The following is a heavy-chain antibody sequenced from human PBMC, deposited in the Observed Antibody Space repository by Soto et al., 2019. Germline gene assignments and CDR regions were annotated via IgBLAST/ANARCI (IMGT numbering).Heavy chain of an antibody. CDR1: GDSVSSVGFH. D-gene: IGHD2-21*01. V-gene: IGHV4-30-4*01. CDR3: ARDWIAGCSVA. J-gene: IGHJ5*01. Sequence: SETLSLTCTVSGDSVSSVGFHWAWLRRPPGKGLEWIGYIYNGGSTYYRPSLESRMHMSLDATRNHYSLRLASVTAAGTAVYYCARDWIAGCSVAWGQGTMVTVSS. CDR2: IYNGGST.